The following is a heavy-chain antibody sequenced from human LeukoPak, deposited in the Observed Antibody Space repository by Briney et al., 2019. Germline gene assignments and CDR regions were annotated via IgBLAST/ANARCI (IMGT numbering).Heavy chain of an antibody. CDR3: ARLRGYCSGGSCYPDY. D-gene: IGHD2-15*01. CDR2: IYYSGST. V-gene: IGHV4-59*08. J-gene: IGHJ4*02. CDR1: GGSISSYY. Sequence: SETLSLTCTVSGGSISSYYWSWIRQPPGKGLEWIGYIYYSGSTNYNPSLKSRVTISVDTSKNQFSLKLSSVTAADTAVYYCARLRGYCSGGSCYPDYWGQGTLVTVSS.